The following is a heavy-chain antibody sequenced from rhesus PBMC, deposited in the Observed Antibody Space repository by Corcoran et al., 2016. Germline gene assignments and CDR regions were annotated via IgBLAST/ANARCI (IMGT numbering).Heavy chain of an antibody. Sequence: QVQLQETGPTVVKPSETLSLTCAVSGGSIRSGNWWTWIRQSPGKGMEWIGGIYGIGGSTEYNPALKSRVTLAKDTHKNQFSLELRSVTAADSAICYCARGNYVNGLDSWGQGVVVTVSS. J-gene: IGHJ6*01. V-gene: IGHV4-93*01. D-gene: IGHD4-17*01. CDR3: ARGNYVNGLDS. CDR1: GGSIRSGNW. CDR2: IYGIGGST.